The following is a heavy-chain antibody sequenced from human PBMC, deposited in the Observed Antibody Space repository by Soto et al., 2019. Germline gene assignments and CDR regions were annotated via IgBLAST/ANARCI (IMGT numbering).Heavy chain of an antibody. Sequence: GGSLRLSCIASGFTFSTYAMSWVRQAPGKGLEWVSGIGGNGATTRYADSVKGRFTISRDNSKNTVYMQMNSLRVEDTAVYYCAKSLYGGCDYWGRGTLVTVSS. V-gene: IGHV3-23*01. CDR3: AKSLYGGCDY. J-gene: IGHJ4*02. D-gene: IGHD5-12*01. CDR1: GFTFSTYA. CDR2: IGGNGATT.